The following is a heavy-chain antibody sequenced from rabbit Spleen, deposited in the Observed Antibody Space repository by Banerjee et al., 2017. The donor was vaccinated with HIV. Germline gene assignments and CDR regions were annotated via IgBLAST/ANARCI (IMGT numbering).Heavy chain of an antibody. J-gene: IGHJ6*01. CDR1: GFSLSNNYY. CDR3: ARDSGSSFSSYGMDL. CDR2: IDSGSSGFT. D-gene: IGHD8-1*01. V-gene: IGHV1S40*01. Sequence: QSLQESGGGLVKPGGTLTLTCKASGFSLSNNYYMCWVRQAPGKGLEWIACIDSGSSGFTYFATWAKGRFTCSKTSSTTVTLQMTSLTAADTATYFCARDSGSSFSSYGMDLWGPGTLVTVS.